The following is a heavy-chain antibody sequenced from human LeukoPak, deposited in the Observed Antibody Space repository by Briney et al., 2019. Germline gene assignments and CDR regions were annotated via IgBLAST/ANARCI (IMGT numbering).Heavy chain of an antibody. CDR3: VRRDTGWNYFDY. CDR1: GGSINSHY. V-gene: IGHV4-59*08. Sequence: SETLSLTCAVSGGSINSHYWGWIRQPSGKGLQWIGDIYYTGKNNYNPSLKSRVTISLDTSKEHLSLNLTSVLAADTAIYYCVRRDTGWNYFDYWGQGILVTVFS. J-gene: IGHJ4*02. D-gene: IGHD6-19*01. CDR2: IYYTGKN.